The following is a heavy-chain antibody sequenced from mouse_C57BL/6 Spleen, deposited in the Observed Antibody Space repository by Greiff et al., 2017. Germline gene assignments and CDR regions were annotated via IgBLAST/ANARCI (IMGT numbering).Heavy chain of an antibody. CDR1: GYTFTSYW. V-gene: IGHV1-52*01. CDR3: AGEDYAREGFDY. J-gene: IGHJ2*01. Sequence: VQLQQPGAELVKPGSSVKLSCKASGYTFTSYWMHWVKQRPGQGLEWIGNIDPTDSDHNYNQKLKDKATLTVDKSSSTAYMQISSLTSEDSAVYYCAGEDYAREGFDYWGQGTTLTVSS. CDR2: IDPTDSDH. D-gene: IGHD2-4*01.